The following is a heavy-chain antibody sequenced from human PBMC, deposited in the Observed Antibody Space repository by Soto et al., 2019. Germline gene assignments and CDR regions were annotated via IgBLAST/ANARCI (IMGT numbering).Heavy chain of an antibody. D-gene: IGHD2-2*02. J-gene: IGHJ6*02. Sequence: AEVNGCCKASGSGFTMFDIDWVRQAPGQGLEWMGIINPSGGSTSYAQKFQGRVTMTRDTSTSTVYMELSSLRSEDTAVYYCARDIVLVPAAIPEYYYHYYGMDVWGQGTTVTVSS. CDR1: GSGFTMFD. CDR3: ARDIVLVPAAIPEYYYHYYGMDV. CDR2: INPSGGST. V-gene: IGHV1-46*01.